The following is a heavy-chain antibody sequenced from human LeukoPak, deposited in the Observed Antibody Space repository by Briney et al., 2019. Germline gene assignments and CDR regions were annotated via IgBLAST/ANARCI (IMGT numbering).Heavy chain of an antibody. CDR3: ASMRAMDYGDLSDY. V-gene: IGHV1-69*05. Sequence: ASVMVSCKASGGTFSSYAISWVRQAPGQGLEWMGRIIPIFGTANYAQKFQGRVTITTDESTSTAYMELSSLRSEDTAVYYCASMRAMDYGDLSDYWGQGTLVTVSS. J-gene: IGHJ4*02. CDR2: IIPIFGTA. D-gene: IGHD4-17*01. CDR1: GGTFSSYA.